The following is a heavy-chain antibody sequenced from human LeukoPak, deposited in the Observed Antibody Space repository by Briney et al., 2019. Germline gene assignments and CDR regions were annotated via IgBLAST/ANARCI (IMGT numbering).Heavy chain of an antibody. CDR2: ISAYSGNA. CDR3: ARDGLGIKWELWY. D-gene: IGHD1-26*01. Sequence: VASVKVSCKASGYTFTSYGITWVRQAPGQGLEWMGWISAYSGNANYAQKLQGRVTMTTDTSTSTAYMELRSLRSDDTAVYYCARDGLGIKWELWYWGQGTLVTVSS. J-gene: IGHJ4*02. V-gene: IGHV1-18*01. CDR1: GYTFTSYG.